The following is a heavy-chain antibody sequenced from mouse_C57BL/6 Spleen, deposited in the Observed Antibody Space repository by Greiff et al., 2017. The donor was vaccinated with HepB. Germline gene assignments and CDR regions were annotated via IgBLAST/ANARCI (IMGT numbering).Heavy chain of an antibody. CDR2: IYPRSGNT. J-gene: IGHJ4*01. Sequence: VQLKQSGAELARPGASVKLSCKASGYTFTSYGISWVKQRTGQGLEWIGEIYPRSGNTYYNEKFKGKATLTADKSSSTAYMELRSLTSEDSAVYFCAREGATAPYAMDYWGQGTSVTVSS. CDR1: GYTFTSYG. V-gene: IGHV1-81*01. CDR3: AREGATAPYAMDY. D-gene: IGHD1-2*01.